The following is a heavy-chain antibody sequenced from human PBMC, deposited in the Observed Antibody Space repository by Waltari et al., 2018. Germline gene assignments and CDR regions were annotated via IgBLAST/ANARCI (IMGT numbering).Heavy chain of an antibody. CDR1: GFTFSSYG. J-gene: IGHJ4*02. V-gene: IGHV3-30*02. CDR3: AKGLTFEPPEYF. D-gene: IGHD3-9*01. CDR2: IRYDGSNK. Sequence: QVQLVESGGGVVQPGGSLRLSCAASGFTFSSYGMHWVRQAPGKGLEWVAFIRYDGSNKYYADSVKGRFTISRDNSKNTLYLQMNSLREEDTAIYYCAKGLTFEPPEYFWGQGSLVTVSS.